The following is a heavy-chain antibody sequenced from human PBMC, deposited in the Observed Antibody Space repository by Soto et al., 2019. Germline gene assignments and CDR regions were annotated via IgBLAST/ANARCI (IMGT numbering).Heavy chain of an antibody. CDR3: ARDGYSSGVSRGDYLDN. D-gene: IGHD1-26*01. Sequence: QVHLVQSGAEVRQPGASVKLSCKASGYTFTSYYMHWVRQAPGHGLEWMGIITPSAGSTDYAEKFQGRVTMTRDASTRTFYMEPSSLTSDDTALYFCARDGYSSGVSRGDYLDNWGQGTLVTVSS. V-gene: IGHV1-46*01. CDR1: GYTFTSYY. J-gene: IGHJ4*02. CDR2: ITPSAGST.